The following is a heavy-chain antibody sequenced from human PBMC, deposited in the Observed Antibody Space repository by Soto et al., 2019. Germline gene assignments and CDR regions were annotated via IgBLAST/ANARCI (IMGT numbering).Heavy chain of an antibody. Sequence: QVQLQESGPGLVKPSQTLSLTCTVSGGSISSGGYYWSWIRQHPGKGLEWIGYIYYSGSTYYNPSLKSRVTISVDTSKNQFSLKLSSVTAAATAVYYCARMMVRAPSHFDYWGQGTLVTVSS. CDR3: ARMMVRAPSHFDY. CDR1: GGSISSGGYY. D-gene: IGHD3-10*01. V-gene: IGHV4-31*03. J-gene: IGHJ4*02. CDR2: IYYSGST.